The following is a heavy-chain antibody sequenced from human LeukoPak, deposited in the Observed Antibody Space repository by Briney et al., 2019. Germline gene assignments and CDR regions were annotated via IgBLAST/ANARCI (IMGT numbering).Heavy chain of an antibody. Sequence: GGSLRLSCAASGFTFSRYWIHWVRQAPGKGLEWVSRINPDGSTTTHADSVKGRFTISRDNAKNSLYLQMNSLRAEDTAVYYCSRDLTTSSTAYFQHWGQGTLVTVSS. CDR1: GFTFSRYW. CDR3: SRDLTTSSTAYFQH. J-gene: IGHJ1*01. CDR2: INPDGSTT. V-gene: IGHV3-74*01. D-gene: IGHD6-6*01.